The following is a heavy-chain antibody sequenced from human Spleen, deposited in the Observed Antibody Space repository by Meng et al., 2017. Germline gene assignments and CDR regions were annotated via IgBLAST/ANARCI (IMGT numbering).Heavy chain of an antibody. J-gene: IGHJ4*02. CDR3: ARGPTTMAHDFDY. V-gene: IGHV4-34*01. D-gene: IGHD4-11*01. CDR1: GGSFSDYY. Sequence: QVQQKQWGAGMLKPSETLSLTCVVSGGSFSDYYWSWIRQPPGKGLEWIGEINHSGSTNYNPSLENRATISVDTSQNNLSLKLSSVTAADSAVYYCARGPTTMAHDFDYWGQGTLVTVSS. CDR2: INHSGST.